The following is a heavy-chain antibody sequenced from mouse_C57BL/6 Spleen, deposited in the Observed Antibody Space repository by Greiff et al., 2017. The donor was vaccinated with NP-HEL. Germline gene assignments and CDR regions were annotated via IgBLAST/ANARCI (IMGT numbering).Heavy chain of an antibody. CDR2: IRLKSDNYAT. J-gene: IGHJ3*01. D-gene: IGHD1-1*01. Sequence: EVKLMESGGGLVQPGGSMKLSCVASGFTFSNYWMNWVRQSPEKGLEWVAQIRLKSDNYATHYAESVKGRFTISRDDSKSSVYLQMNNLRAEDTGIYYCTGLRGAWFAYWGQGTLVTVSA. CDR3: TGLRGAWFAY. V-gene: IGHV6-3*01. CDR1: GFTFSNYW.